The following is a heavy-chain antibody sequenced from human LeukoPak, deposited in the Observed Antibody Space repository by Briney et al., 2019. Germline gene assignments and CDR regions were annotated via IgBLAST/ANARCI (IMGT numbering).Heavy chain of an antibody. Sequence: GGSLRLSCAASGFTVSSNYMSWVRQAPGKGLEWVSVIYSGGSTYYADSVKGRFTISRDNSKNTLYLQMNSPRAEDTAVYYCAKRWLGAWFGVWGQGTTVTVSS. CDR1: GFTVSSNY. D-gene: IGHD3-10*01. V-gene: IGHV3-66*01. CDR2: IYSGGST. CDR3: AKRWLGAWFGV. J-gene: IGHJ6*02.